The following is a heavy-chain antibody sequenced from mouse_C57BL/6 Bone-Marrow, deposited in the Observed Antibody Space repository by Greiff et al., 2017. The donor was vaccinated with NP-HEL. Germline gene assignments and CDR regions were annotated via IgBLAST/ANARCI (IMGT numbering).Heavy chain of an antibody. CDR1: GYTFTDYY. V-gene: IGHV1-19*01. CDR2: INPYNGGT. J-gene: IGHJ4*01. CDR3: ARSLFYYGSPYYAMDY. Sequence: EVQLQESGPVLVKPGASVKMSCKASGYTFTDYYMNWVKQSHGKSLEWIGVINPYNGGTSYNQKFKGKATLTVDKSSSTAYMELHSLTSEDSAVYYCARSLFYYGSPYYAMDYWGQGTSVTVSS. D-gene: IGHD1-1*01.